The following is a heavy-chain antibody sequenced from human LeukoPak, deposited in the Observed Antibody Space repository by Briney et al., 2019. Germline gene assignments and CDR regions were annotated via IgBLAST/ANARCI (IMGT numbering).Heavy chain of an antibody. Sequence: PGGSLRLSCAASGFTFSSYAMSWVRQAPGKGLEWVSAISGSGGSTYYADSVKGRLTISRDNSKNKLYLQMNSLRAEDTAVYYCAKGEDYDFWSGFHEGAFDIWGQGTMVTVSS. J-gene: IGHJ3*02. D-gene: IGHD3-3*01. CDR1: GFTFSSYA. CDR3: AKGEDYDFWSGFHEGAFDI. V-gene: IGHV3-23*01. CDR2: ISGSGGST.